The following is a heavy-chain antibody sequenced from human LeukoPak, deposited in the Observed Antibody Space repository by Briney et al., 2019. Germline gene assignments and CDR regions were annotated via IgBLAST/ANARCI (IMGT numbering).Heavy chain of an antibody. CDR1: GFAFNNAW. CDR3: TTGTVGQYFDFRSGHYERKYYYAMDV. D-gene: IGHD3/OR15-3a*01. V-gene: IGHV3-15*01. J-gene: IGHJ6*02. Sequence: GGSLRLSCAASGFAFNNAWMNWVRQAPGKGLEWVGHVKSKTDGETTDYAAPVKGRFSISRDASKNTLDLQMNSLKIEDTAVYYCTTGTVGQYFDFRSGHYERKYYYAMDVWGQGTTVTVSS. CDR2: VKSKTDGETT.